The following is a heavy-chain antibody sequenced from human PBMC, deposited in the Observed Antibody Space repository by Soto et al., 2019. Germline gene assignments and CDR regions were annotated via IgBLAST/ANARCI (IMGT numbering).Heavy chain of an antibody. Sequence: QVQLVESGGGVVQPGRSLRLSCAASGFTFSSYGMHWVRQAPGKGLEWVAVISYDGSNKYYADSVKGRFTISRDNSKNTLYLQMNSLRAEDTAVYYCAKDSEGILGDYYGSGIYFHYYGMDVWGQGTTVTVSS. J-gene: IGHJ6*02. CDR3: AKDSEGILGDYYGSGIYFHYYGMDV. CDR1: GFTFSSYG. V-gene: IGHV3-30*18. CDR2: ISYDGSNK. D-gene: IGHD3-10*01.